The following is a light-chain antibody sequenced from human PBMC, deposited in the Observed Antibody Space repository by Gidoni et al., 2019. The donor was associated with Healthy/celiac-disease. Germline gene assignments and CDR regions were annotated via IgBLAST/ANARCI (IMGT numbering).Light chain of an antibody. J-gene: IGLJ2*01. CDR3: QSYDSSLSGSTV. CDR2: GNS. CDR1: SSNIGAGYD. V-gene: IGLV1-40*01. Sequence: QSVLTQPPSVSGAPGQRVTISCTGSSSNIGAGYDVHWYQRLPGTAPKLLIYGNSNRPSGAPDRFSGSKSGTSASLAITGLQAEDEADYYCQSYDSSLSGSTVFGGGTKLTVL.